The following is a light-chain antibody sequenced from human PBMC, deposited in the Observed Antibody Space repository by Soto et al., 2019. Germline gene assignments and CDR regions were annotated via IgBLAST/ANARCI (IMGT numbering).Light chain of an antibody. V-gene: IGKV3-15*01. J-gene: IGKJ5*01. Sequence: EIVMTQSPDTLYVSPGEGATLSCRASQSVRTKLAWYQQKAGQAPRLLIYGASTRATGIPDRSSGSGSGTEFTLTISSLQSEDFAVYYCQQYNSWPPITFGQGTRLEI. CDR1: QSVRTK. CDR2: GAS. CDR3: QQYNSWPPIT.